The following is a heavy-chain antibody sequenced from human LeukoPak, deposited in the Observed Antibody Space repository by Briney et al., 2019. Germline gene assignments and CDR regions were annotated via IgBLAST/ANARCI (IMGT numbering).Heavy chain of an antibody. Sequence: ASVKVSCKASGYTFTGYYMHWVRQAPGQGLEWMGWINPNSGGTNYAQKFQGRVTMTRDTSISTAYMELSRLRSDDTAVYYCARDLGYCSSTSCYGRYYYYMDVWGKGTTVTISS. V-gene: IGHV1-2*02. D-gene: IGHD2-2*01. CDR2: INPNSGGT. J-gene: IGHJ6*03. CDR1: GYTFTGYY. CDR3: ARDLGYCSSTSCYGRYYYYMDV.